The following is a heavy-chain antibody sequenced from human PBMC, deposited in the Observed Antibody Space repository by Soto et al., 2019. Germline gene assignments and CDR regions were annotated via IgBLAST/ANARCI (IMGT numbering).Heavy chain of an antibody. V-gene: IGHV1-8*01. CDR1: GYTFTRYD. J-gene: IGHJ6*02. CDR3: ARGVEWLTRHYYYYYGMDV. CDR2: MNPNSGNT. Sequence: AAVKVSCKASGYTFTRYDINWVRQATGQGLEWMGWMNPNSGNTGYAQKFQGRVTMTRNTSISTAYMELSSLRSEDTAVYYCARGVEWLTRHYYYYYGMDVWGQGTTVTVSS. D-gene: IGHD3-3*01.